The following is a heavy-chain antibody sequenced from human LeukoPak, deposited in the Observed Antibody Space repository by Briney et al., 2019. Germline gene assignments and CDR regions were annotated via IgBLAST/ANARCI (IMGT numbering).Heavy chain of an antibody. CDR3: ASLYCSGGSCYALYFDY. Sequence: SETLSLTYAVSGYSISSGYYWGWIRQPPGKGLEWIGSIYHSGSTYYNPSLKSRVIISVDTSKNQFSLKLSSVTAADTAVYYCASLYCSGGSCYALYFDYWGQGTLVTVSS. CDR2: IYHSGST. J-gene: IGHJ4*02. V-gene: IGHV4-38-2*01. D-gene: IGHD2-15*01. CDR1: GYSISSGYY.